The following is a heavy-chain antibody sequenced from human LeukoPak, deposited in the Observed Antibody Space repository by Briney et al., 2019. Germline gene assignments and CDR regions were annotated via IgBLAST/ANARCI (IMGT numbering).Heavy chain of an antibody. V-gene: IGHV3-23*01. J-gene: IGHJ6*03. Sequence: GGSLRLSCGASGFTLGSHAMSWVRQAPGKGLEWVSAISDSGSSIYYADSVKGRFTISRDNSKNTLYLQMNSLRAEDTAVYYCARGKYYMDVWGKGTTVTVSS. CDR3: ARGKYYMDV. CDR1: GFTLGSHA. CDR2: ISDSGSSI.